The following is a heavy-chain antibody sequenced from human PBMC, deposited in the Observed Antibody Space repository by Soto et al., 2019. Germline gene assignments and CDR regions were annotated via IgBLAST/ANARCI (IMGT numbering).Heavy chain of an antibody. J-gene: IGHJ5*02. CDR1: GGSFSGYY. CDR3: ARGQLVGRFDP. D-gene: IGHD1-26*01. CDR2: INHSGST. Sequence: QVQLQQWGAGLLKPPETLSLTCAVYGGSFSGYYWSWIRQPPGKGLEWIGEINHSGSTNYNPSLKSRVTISVDTSKNQFSLKLSSVTAADTAVYYCARGQLVGRFDPWGQGTLVTVSS. V-gene: IGHV4-34*01.